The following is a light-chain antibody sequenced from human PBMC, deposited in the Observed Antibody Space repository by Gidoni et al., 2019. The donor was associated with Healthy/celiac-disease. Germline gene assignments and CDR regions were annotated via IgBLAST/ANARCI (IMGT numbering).Light chain of an antibody. CDR1: QSISSY. J-gene: IGKJ4*01. Sequence: DIQMTQSPSSLSASVGDRVTITCRASQSISSYLNCYQQKPGKAPKLLIYAASSLQSGVPSRFSVSGSGTDFTLTISSLQPEDFATYYCQQSYSTPLTFGGGTKVEIK. V-gene: IGKV1-39*01. CDR2: AAS. CDR3: QQSYSTPLT.